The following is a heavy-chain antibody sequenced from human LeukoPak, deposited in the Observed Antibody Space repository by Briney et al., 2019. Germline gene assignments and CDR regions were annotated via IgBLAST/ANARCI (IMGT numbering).Heavy chain of an antibody. CDR3: ASSIAVAGPFDY. V-gene: IGHV3-48*03. CDR2: ISSSGNKI. D-gene: IGHD6-19*01. J-gene: IGHJ4*02. CDR1: GFSFSRYE. Sequence: GGSLRLSCAASGFSFSRYEMNWVRQAPGKGLQWVSYISSSGNKIYYADSVKGRFTISRDNAKNSLYLQMNSLRAEDTAVYYCASSIAVAGPFDYWGQGTLVTVSS.